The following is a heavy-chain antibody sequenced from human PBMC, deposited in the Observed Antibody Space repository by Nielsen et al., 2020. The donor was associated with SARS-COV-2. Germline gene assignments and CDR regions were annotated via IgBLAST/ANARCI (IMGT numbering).Heavy chain of an antibody. CDR3: ARVRSSSWYEIDAFDI. J-gene: IGHJ3*02. Sequence: GESLKISCAASGFTVSSNYMSWVRQAPGKGLEWVSVIYSGGSTYYADSVKGRFTISRDNAKNSLYLQMNSLRAEDTAVYYCARVRSSSWYEIDAFDIWGQGTMVTVSS. V-gene: IGHV3-53*01. D-gene: IGHD6-13*01. CDR1: GFTVSSNY. CDR2: IYSGGST.